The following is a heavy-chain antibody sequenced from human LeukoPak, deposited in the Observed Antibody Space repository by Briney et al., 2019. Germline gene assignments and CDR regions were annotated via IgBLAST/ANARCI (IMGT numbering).Heavy chain of an antibody. J-gene: IGHJ4*02. V-gene: IGHV4-61*02. D-gene: IGHD1-26*01. CDR3: ARLETVSGSPDY. Sequence: MASQALSLTCTVSGDSISSGDYYWSWIRQPAGKGLEWIGRISSSGSTNYNPSLKSRVTISVDTSKNQFSLKLSSVTAADTAVYYCARLETVSGSPDYWGQGTLVTVSS. CDR1: GDSISSGDYY. CDR2: ISSSGST.